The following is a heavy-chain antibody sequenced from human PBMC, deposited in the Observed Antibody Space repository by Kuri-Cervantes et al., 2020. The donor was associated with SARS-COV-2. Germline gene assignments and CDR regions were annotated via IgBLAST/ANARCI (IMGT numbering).Heavy chain of an antibody. CDR1: GFTFSSYS. J-gene: IGHJ6*03. Sequence: GESLKISCAASGFTFSSYSMNWVRQAPGKGLEWVSSISSSSSYIYYADSVKGRFTISRDNAKNSLYLQTNSLRAEDTAVYYCARDRGYFDWFHMDVWGKGTTVTVSS. D-gene: IGHD3-9*01. CDR3: ARDRGYFDWFHMDV. CDR2: ISSSSSYI. V-gene: IGHV3-21*01.